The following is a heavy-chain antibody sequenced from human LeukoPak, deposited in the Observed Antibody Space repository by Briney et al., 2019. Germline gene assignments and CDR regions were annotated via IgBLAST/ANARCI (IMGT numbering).Heavy chain of an antibody. J-gene: IGHJ4*02. D-gene: IGHD1-26*01. Sequence: ASVKVSCKTSGYSFAGYFIHWVRQAPGQGLQWMGRINPNSGGTEYEQSFQDRVTMTRDTSISTAYVEVSTLISDDTAVYYCARDLSSTSNWEFDYWGQGTLVTVSS. CDR2: INPNSGGT. V-gene: IGHV1-2*06. CDR3: ARDLSSTSNWEFDY. CDR1: GYSFAGYF.